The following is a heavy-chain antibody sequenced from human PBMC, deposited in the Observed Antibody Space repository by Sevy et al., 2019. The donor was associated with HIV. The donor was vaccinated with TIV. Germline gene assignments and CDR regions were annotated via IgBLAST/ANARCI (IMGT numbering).Heavy chain of an antibody. CDR1: GFTFNMYW. D-gene: IGHD2-15*01. Sequence: GGSLRLSCAASGFTFNMYWMTWVRQAPGKGLEWVANIKEDGSERNYLDSVKGRFTISRDNAKESLYLQIKSLGADETAVYYCARHCSGGSCYSLLPHYYYGMDVWGQGTTVTVSS. V-gene: IGHV3-7*01. CDR3: ARHCSGGSCYSLLPHYYYGMDV. J-gene: IGHJ6*02. CDR2: IKEDGSER.